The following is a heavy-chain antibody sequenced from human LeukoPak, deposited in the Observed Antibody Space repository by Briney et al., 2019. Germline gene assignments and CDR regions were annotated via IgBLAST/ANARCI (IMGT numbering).Heavy chain of an antibody. J-gene: IGHJ6*03. CDR1: GYSFTSYW. D-gene: IGHD6-13*01. CDR3: ARGGGQGESGYSSSWYAYYYYMDV. Sequence: GEFLKISCKCSGYSFTSYWIGWVRQMPGKGLEWMGIIYPGDSDTRSSPSFQSQVTISADKSISTAYLQWSSLKASDTAMYYCARGGGQGESGYSSSWYAYYYYMDVWGKGTTVTVSS. V-gene: IGHV5-51*01. CDR2: IYPGDSDT.